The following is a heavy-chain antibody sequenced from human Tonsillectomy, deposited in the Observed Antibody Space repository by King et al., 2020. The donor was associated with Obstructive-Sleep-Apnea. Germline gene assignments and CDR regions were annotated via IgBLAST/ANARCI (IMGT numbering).Heavy chain of an antibody. CDR3: SRGLDIVVVPGTKYYYYYAMDV. D-gene: IGHD2-2*03. CDR1: GFTFSSYA. Sequence: VQLVESGGGVVQPGRSLRLSCGASGFTFSSYAMHWVRQAPGKGLEWVSVISYDGSNKYYADSVKGRFTISRDNSKNTLYLQMHSLRAEDTAVYYCSRGLDIVVVPGTKYYYYYAMDVWGQGTTVTVSS. CDR2: ISYDGSNK. J-gene: IGHJ6*02. V-gene: IGHV3-30*04.